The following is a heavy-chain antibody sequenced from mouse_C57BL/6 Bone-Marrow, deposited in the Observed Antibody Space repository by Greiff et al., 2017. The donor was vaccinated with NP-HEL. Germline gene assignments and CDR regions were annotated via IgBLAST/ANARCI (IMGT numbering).Heavy chain of an antibody. CDR3: ARPYYDYDEGYYFDY. D-gene: IGHD2-4*01. Sequence: QVQLQQPGAELVKPGASVKMSCKASGYTFTSYWITWVKQRPGQGLEWIGDIYPGSGSTNYNEKFKSKATLTVDTSSSTAYMQLSSPTSEDSAVYYCARPYYDYDEGYYFDYWGQGTTLTVSS. CDR2: IYPGSGST. J-gene: IGHJ2*01. CDR1: GYTFTSYW. V-gene: IGHV1-55*01.